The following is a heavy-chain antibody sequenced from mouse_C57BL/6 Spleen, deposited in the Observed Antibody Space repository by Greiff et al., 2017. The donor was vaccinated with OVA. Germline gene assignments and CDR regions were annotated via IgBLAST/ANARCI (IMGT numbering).Heavy chain of an antibody. J-gene: IGHJ4*01. D-gene: IGHD1-2*01. CDR2: IWRDGST. Sequence: QVQLKESGPGLVAPSQSLSITCTVSGFSLTSYGVHWVRQPPGKGLEWLVVIWRDGSTTYNSALKSRLSISKDNSTSQAFLKLNSLQTDDTGMDYGARRRLRYAMDDWGKGTSVTVSS. CDR3: ARRRLRYAMDD. V-gene: IGHV2-6*03. CDR1: GFSLTSYG.